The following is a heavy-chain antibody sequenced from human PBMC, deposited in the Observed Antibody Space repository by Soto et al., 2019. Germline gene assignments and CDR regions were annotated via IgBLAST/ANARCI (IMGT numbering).Heavy chain of an antibody. V-gene: IGHV4-61*01. J-gene: IGHJ6*02. D-gene: IGHD2-2*02. Sequence: WESLSLTCTVSGVSFSSDTINWVCMRQAHGLQLESTVFSYSSGITNYNSSLKSRVTMSVGTSKNQFSLKLRSVIVADTAVYHCARFVRACSGTTCYTRADVWGQGTTVTVSS. CDR1: GVSFSSDTIN. CDR3: ARFVRACSGTTCYTRADV. CDR2: SYSSGIT.